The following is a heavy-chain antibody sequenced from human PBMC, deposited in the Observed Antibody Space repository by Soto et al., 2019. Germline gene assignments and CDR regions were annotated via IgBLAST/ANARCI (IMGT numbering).Heavy chain of an antibody. V-gene: IGHV3-23*01. J-gene: IGHJ6*03. CDR3: AKTPPPDPVFDWLLRAYMDV. Sequence: GGSLRLSCAASGFTFSSYAMSWVRQAPGKGLEWVSAISGSGGSTYYADSVKGRFTISRDNSKNTLYLQMNSLRAEDTAVYYCAKTPPPDPVFDWLLRAYMDVWGKGTTVTVSS. D-gene: IGHD3-9*01. CDR1: GFTFSSYA. CDR2: ISGSGGST.